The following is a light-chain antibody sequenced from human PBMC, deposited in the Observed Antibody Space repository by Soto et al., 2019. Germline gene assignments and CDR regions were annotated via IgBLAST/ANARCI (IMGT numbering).Light chain of an antibody. CDR3: QRRSNWPRT. J-gene: IGKJ1*01. V-gene: IGKV3-11*01. Sequence: EIVLTQSPATLSLSPGERATLSCRASQSVSSYLAWYQQKPGQAPRLLIYDASNRATCIPARFSGSGSGTDFTLSVSSLEPEDFALYYCQRRSNWPRTFGQGTKVEIK. CDR1: QSVSSY. CDR2: DAS.